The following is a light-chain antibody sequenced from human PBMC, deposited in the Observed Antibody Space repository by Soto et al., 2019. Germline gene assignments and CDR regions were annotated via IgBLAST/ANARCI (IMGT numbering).Light chain of an antibody. CDR1: SSDVGSYNL. J-gene: IGLJ3*02. Sequence: QSALTQPASVSGSPGQSITISCTGTSSDVGSYNLVSWYQQHPGKAPKLMIYEVSKRPSGVSNRFSVSKSGNTASLTTSGLKAEYEAAYSCCSYACTSPWLCGVGTELT. V-gene: IGLV2-23*02. CDR3: CSYACTSPWL. CDR2: EVS.